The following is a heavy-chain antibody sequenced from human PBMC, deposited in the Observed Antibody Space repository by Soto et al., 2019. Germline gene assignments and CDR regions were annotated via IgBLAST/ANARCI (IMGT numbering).Heavy chain of an antibody. D-gene: IGHD2-15*01. J-gene: IGHJ4*02. V-gene: IGHV3-9*01. CDR2: ISWNSNII. Sequence: EVQLVESGGGLVQPGRSLRLSCAASGFTFDDYAMHWVRRVPGKGLEWVSSISWNSNIIGYADSVKGRFTSSRDNAKNSLYLQMNRLRPAAKALYYCAKGGPDGFCSGGRCYFDYWGQGTLVTVSS. CDR1: GFTFDDYA. CDR3: AKGGPDGFCSGGRCYFDY.